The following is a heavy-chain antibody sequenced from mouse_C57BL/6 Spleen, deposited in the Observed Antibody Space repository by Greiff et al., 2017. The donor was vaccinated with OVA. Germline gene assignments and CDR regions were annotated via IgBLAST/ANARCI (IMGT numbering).Heavy chain of an antibody. CDR3: ARIRVDDAGAVDY. V-gene: IGHV8-8*01. CDR1: GFSLSTFGMG. J-gene: IGHJ4*01. Sequence: QVTLKVSGPGILQPSPTLSLTCSFSGFSLSTFGMGVGWIRQPSGKGLEWLAHIWWDDDKYYNPALKSRLPISKDTSKNQVFLQIAIADTADTATDYCARIRVDDAGAVDYWGQGSSVTVSS. CDR2: IWWDDDK.